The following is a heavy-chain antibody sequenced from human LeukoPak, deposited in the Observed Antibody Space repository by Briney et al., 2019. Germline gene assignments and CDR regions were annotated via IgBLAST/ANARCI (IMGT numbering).Heavy chain of an antibody. CDR3: ARATGDYDYVWGSYRPPYYFDY. Sequence: PSETLSLTCTVSGGSISSYYWSWIRQPAGKGLEWIGRIYTSGSTNYNPSLKSRVTMSVDTSKNQFSLKLSSVTAADTAVYYCARATGDYDYVWGSYRPPYYFDYWGQGTLVTVSS. D-gene: IGHD3-16*02. CDR2: IYTSGST. J-gene: IGHJ4*02. CDR1: GGSISSYY. V-gene: IGHV4-4*07.